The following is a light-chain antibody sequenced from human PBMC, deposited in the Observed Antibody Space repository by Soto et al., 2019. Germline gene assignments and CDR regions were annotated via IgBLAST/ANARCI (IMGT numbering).Light chain of an antibody. CDR1: QSVDGNY. CDR3: QQYNTFST. Sequence: EIVLTQSPGTLSLSPGERATLSCRASQSVDGNYLAWHQQKPGQAPRLLIYGVSSRATGIPDRFSGSGSGTDFTLTISRLEPEDFATYYCQQYNTFSTFGQGTKVEIK. CDR2: GVS. J-gene: IGKJ1*01. V-gene: IGKV3-20*01.